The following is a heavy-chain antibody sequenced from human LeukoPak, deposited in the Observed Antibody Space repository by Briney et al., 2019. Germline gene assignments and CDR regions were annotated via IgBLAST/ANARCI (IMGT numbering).Heavy chain of an antibody. CDR3: AKDFDIVVVPAATNY. J-gene: IGHJ4*02. V-gene: IGHV3-23*01. Sequence: PGGSLRLSCAASGFTFSSYAMSWVRQAPGKGLEWVSAISGSGGSTYYADSVKGRFTISRDNSKNTLYLQMNSLRAEDTAVYYCAKDFDIVVVPAATNYWGQGTLVTVSS. CDR1: GFTFSSYA. CDR2: ISGSGGST. D-gene: IGHD2-2*01.